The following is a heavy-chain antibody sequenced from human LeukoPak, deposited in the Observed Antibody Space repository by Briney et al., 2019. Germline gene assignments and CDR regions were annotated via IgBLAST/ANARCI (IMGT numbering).Heavy chain of an antibody. Sequence: GGSLRLSCAASGFTFSNAWMSWVRQAPGKGLEWVGRIKSKTDGGTTDYAAPVKGRFTISRDDSKNTLYLQMNSLKTEDTAVYYCTTRIMITFGGVIVNGDYWGQGTLVTVSS. CDR2: IKSKTDGGTT. CDR1: GFTFSNAW. J-gene: IGHJ4*02. CDR3: TTRIMITFGGVIVNGDY. V-gene: IGHV3-15*01. D-gene: IGHD3-16*02.